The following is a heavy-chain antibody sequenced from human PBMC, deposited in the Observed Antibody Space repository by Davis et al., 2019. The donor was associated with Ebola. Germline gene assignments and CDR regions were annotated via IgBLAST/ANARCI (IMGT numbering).Heavy chain of an antibody. CDR3: ARDVGVAAGGDGDDY. J-gene: IGHJ4*02. CDR1: GYTFTSYG. V-gene: IGHV1-69*04. Sequence: AASVKVSCKASGYTFTSYGISWVRQAPGQGLEWMGRIIPILGIANYAQKFQGRVTITADKSTSTAYMELSSLRSEDTAVYYCARDVGVAAGGDGDDYWGQGTLVTVSS. D-gene: IGHD6-13*01. CDR2: IIPILGIA.